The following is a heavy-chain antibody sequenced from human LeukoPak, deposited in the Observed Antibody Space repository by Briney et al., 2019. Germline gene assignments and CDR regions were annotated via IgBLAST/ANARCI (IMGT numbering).Heavy chain of an antibody. CDR2: IYYSGST. CDR1: GGSISSYY. V-gene: IGHV4-59*12. D-gene: IGHD4-17*01. Sequence: PSETLSLTCTVSGGSISSYYWSWIRQPPGKGLEWIGYIYYSGSTNYNPSLKSRVTILVDKSKNQFSLKMTSVTAADTAVYYCARAYGDSYYFDYWGQGTLVTVSS. J-gene: IGHJ4*02. CDR3: ARAYGDSYYFDY.